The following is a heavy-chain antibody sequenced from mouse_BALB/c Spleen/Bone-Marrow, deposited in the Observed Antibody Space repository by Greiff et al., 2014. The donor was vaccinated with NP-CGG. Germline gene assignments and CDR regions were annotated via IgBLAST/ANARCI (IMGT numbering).Heavy chain of an antibody. CDR1: GFNIKDTY. D-gene: IGHD2-4*01. CDR2: IDPANGNT. J-gene: IGHJ2*01. CDR3: ARFPYDYGGGDY. Sequence: EVQLQQSGAELVKPGASVKLSCTASGFNIKDTYMHWVKQRPEQGLEWIGRIDPANGNTKYDPKFQGKATITADTSSNIAYLQLSSLTSEDTAVYYCARFPYDYGGGDYWGQGTTLTVSS. V-gene: IGHV14-3*02.